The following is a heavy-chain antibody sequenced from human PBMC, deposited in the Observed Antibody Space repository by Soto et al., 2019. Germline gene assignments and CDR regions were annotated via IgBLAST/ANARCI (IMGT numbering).Heavy chain of an antibody. V-gene: IGHV3-30-3*01. CDR3: ARVTPGNNLYYFSGLDF. J-gene: IGHJ6*02. CDR1: GFTFDTYG. CDR2: ISYEGSNT. Sequence: GSLRLSCVASGFTFDTYGIHWVRQAPGKGLQWVALISYEGSNTYYADSARGRFTISRDNSKNTLYLQMNTLRPEDTGVYYCARVTPGNNLYYFSGLDFWGQGTSVTV. D-gene: IGHD1-1*01.